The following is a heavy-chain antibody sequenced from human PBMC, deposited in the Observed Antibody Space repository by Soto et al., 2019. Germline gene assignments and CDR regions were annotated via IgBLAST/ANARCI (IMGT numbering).Heavy chain of an antibody. CDR2: INPSGGST. J-gene: IGHJ4*02. CDR3: ARADSSGYEFDY. D-gene: IGHD3-22*01. V-gene: IGHV1-46*01. CDR1: GYTFTSYY. Sequence: QVQLVQSGAEVKKPGASVKVSCKASGYTFTSYYMHWVRQAPGQGLEWMGIINPSGGSTSYAQKFQGRVTMTRDTSTSTVYMELSSLRSEDTTVYYCARADSSGYEFDYWGQGTLVTVSS.